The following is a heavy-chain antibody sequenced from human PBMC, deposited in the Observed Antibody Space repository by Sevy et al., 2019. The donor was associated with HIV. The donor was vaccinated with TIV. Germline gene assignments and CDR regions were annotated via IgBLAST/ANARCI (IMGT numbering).Heavy chain of an antibody. Sequence: GGSLRLSCAASGLTVSSNFMSWVRQAPGKGLEWVSVIYIGDTIYYVDSVKGRFTISRDNSKNTLYLQMNSLRAEDTAVYYCARGKHVSDYYGSFDYWGQGTLVTVSS. V-gene: IGHV3-53*01. CDR1: GLTVSSNF. J-gene: IGHJ4*02. CDR3: ARGKHVSDYYGSFDY. D-gene: IGHD4-17*01. CDR2: IYIGDTI.